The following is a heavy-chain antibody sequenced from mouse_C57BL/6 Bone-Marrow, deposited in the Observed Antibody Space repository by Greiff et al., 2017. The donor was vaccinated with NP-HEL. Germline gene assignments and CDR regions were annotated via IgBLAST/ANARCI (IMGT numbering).Heavy chain of an antibody. J-gene: IGHJ2*01. Sequence: QVQLQQPGAELVKPGASVKLSCKASGYTFTNYWMHWVKQRPGRGLEWIGRIDPTSGGTKYNEKFKSKATLTVDKPSSTAYMKLSSLTSEDAAVYYCARYYYGSGYFDYWGQGTTLTVSS. CDR2: IDPTSGGT. CDR3: ARYYYGSGYFDY. CDR1: GYTFTNYW. V-gene: IGHV1-72*01. D-gene: IGHD1-1*01.